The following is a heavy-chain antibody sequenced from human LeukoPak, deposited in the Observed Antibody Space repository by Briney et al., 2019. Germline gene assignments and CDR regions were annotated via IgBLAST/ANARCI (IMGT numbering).Heavy chain of an antibody. D-gene: IGHD2-2*02. CDR3: ATVAAIPQYYFDY. Sequence: GASVKVSCKASGYTFTSYGISWVRQAPGQGLEWMGGFDPEDGETIYAQKFQGRVTMTEDTSTDTAYMELSSLRSEDTAVYYCATVAAIPQYYFDYWGQGTLVTVSS. CDR2: FDPEDGET. CDR1: GYTFTSYG. J-gene: IGHJ4*02. V-gene: IGHV1-24*01.